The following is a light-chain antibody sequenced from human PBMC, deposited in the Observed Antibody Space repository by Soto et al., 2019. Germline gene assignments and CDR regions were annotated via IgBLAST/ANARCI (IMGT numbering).Light chain of an antibody. CDR2: AAS. CDR1: QSISSY. V-gene: IGKV1-39*01. CDR3: QQSYSTPIT. J-gene: IGKJ5*01. Sequence: DIQMTQSPSSLSASVGDRVTITCRASQSISSYLNWYQQKPGKAPKLLIYAASSLQSGVPSRFSGSGSGTDVTLTISSLQPGDFATYYCQQSYSTPITFGQGTRLEIK.